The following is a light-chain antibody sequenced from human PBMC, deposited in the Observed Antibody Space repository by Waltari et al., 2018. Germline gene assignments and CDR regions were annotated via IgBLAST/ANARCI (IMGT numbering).Light chain of an antibody. V-gene: IGLV3-10*01. CDR2: EDN. Sequence: SYELTQPPSVSVSPGQTARITCPGDELPTKSVFWYQQKSGQAPVLVIYEDNKRRSGIPERFSGSSSGTMVTLTISGAQVEDEGDYYCYSTDRTGKQRVFGGGTKLTVL. J-gene: IGLJ2*01. CDR1: ELPTKS. CDR3: YSTDRTGKQRV.